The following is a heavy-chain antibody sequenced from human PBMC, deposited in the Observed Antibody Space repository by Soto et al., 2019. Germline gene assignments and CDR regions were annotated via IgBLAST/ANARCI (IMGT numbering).Heavy chain of an antibody. J-gene: IGHJ4*02. CDR1: GFILSTYG. D-gene: IGHD1-26*01. CDR3: VKDISGAYSGPNYDA. CDR2: ISHDGNAQ. V-gene: IGHV3-30*18. Sequence: PGGSLRLSCAASGFILSTYGMHWVRQAPGKGLEWVAMISHDGNAQYYVDSVKGRFSVSRDTSKNTLHLQMTSLRPGDTALYYCVKDISGAYSGPNYDAWGQGTLVTVSS.